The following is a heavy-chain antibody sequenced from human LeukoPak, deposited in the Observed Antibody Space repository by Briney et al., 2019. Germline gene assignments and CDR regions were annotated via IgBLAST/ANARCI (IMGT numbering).Heavy chain of an antibody. D-gene: IGHD2-21*02. CDR3: ARDSDWAFDN. CDR1: GFTFSSYA. V-gene: IGHV3-48*02. J-gene: IGHJ4*02. Sequence: PGGSLRLSCAASGFTFSSYAMSWVRQAPGKGLEWVSYINHNAETIYCADSVKGRFTISRDNAKNVLYLQMNRLGDGDTAVYYCARDSDWAFDNWGQGTLVTVSS. CDR2: INHNAETI.